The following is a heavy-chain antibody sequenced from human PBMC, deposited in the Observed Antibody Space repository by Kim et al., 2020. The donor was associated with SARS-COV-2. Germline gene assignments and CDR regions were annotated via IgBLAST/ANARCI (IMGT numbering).Heavy chain of an antibody. CDR1: GGSISSSSFY. CDR2: MYYSGST. CDR3: ARHDGSGSSYYYYGMDV. J-gene: IGHJ6*02. D-gene: IGHD3-10*01. Sequence: SETLSLTCTVSGGSISSSSFYWAWIRQPPGKGLEWIVSMYYSGSTYYNPSLKSRVTISVDTSNNQFSLKLNSVTAADTGVYYCARHDGSGSSYYYYGMDVWGQGTTVTVSS. V-gene: IGHV4-39*01.